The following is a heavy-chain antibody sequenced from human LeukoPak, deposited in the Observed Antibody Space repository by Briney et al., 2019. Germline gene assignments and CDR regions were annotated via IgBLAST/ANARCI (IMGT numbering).Heavy chain of an antibody. V-gene: IGHV4-39*01. J-gene: IGHJ5*02. Sequence: SETLSLTCTVSGGSIGSSSYYWGWIRQPPGKGLEWIGSIYYSGSTYYNPSLKSRVTISVDTSKNQFSLKLSSVTAADTAVYYCARPTGIHNWFDPWGQGTLVTVSS. CDR3: ARPTGIHNWFDP. CDR2: IYYSGST. D-gene: IGHD3-10*01. CDR1: GGSIGSSSYY.